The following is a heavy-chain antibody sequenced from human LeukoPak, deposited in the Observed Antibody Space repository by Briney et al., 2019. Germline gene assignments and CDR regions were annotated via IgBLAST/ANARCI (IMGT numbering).Heavy chain of an antibody. D-gene: IGHD3-22*01. J-gene: IGHJ4*02. V-gene: IGHV1-18*01. CDR1: GYTFTSYG. CDR3: ARDRGRNSGNNYDSSGYYDY. Sequence: GASVKVSCKASGYTFTSYGISWVQQAPGQGLEWMGWISAYNGNTNYAQKFQGRVTMTTETSTSTAYMELRSLRSDDTAVYYCARDRGRNSGNNYDSSGYYDYWGQGTLATVSS. CDR2: ISAYNGNT.